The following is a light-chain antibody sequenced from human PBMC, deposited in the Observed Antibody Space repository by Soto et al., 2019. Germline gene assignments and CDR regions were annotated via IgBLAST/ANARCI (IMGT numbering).Light chain of an antibody. CDR2: KAS. CDR3: QQYHSYSRWT. J-gene: IGKJ1*01. Sequence: DIQMTQSPSTLSASVGNRVTLTCRASQSISNWLAWYQQKPGKAPKPLIYKASSLESGVPSRFSGSGSGTEFTLTISSLQPDDFATYYCQQYHSYSRWTFGQGTKVDSK. V-gene: IGKV1-5*03. CDR1: QSISNW.